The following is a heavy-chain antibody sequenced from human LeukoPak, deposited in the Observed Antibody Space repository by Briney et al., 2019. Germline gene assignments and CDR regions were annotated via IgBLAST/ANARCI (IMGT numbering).Heavy chain of an antibody. J-gene: IGHJ4*02. Sequence: GGSLRLSCAASGFTFTNYNMNWVRQAPGMGLEWVSSISSGGDYIFYADSVKGRFTISRDNAKNSLYLQMSSLRAEDTAVYYCANAWSNFDFWGQGTLVTVSS. CDR2: ISSGGDYI. CDR1: GFTFTNYN. V-gene: IGHV3-21*01. CDR3: ANAWSNFDF.